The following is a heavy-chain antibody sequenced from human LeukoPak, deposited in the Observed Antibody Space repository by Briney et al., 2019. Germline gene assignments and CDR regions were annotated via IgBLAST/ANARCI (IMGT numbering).Heavy chain of an antibody. Sequence: PGRSLRLSCAASGFTFSSYAMHWVRQAPGKGLEWVAVIPYDGSNKYYADSVKGRFTISRDNSKNTLYLQMNSLRAEDTAVYYCARDLAYYYYYMDVWGKGTTVTVSS. CDR2: IPYDGSNK. V-gene: IGHV3-30*01. CDR1: GFTFSSYA. J-gene: IGHJ6*03. CDR3: ARDLAYYYYYMDV.